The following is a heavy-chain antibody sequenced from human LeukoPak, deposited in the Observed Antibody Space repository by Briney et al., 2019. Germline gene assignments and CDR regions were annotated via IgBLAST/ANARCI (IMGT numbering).Heavy chain of an antibody. CDR3: AREKRSSSWYHEERRSSSAIDY. V-gene: IGHV3-21*01. CDR2: ISSSSSYI. D-gene: IGHD6-13*01. CDR1: GFTFSSYS. Sequence: GGSLRLSCAASGFTFSSYSMNWVRQAPGKGLEWVSSISSSSSYIYYADSVKGRFTISRDNAKNSLYLQMNSLRAEDTAVYYCAREKRSSSWYHEERRSSSAIDYWGQGTLVTVSS. J-gene: IGHJ4*02.